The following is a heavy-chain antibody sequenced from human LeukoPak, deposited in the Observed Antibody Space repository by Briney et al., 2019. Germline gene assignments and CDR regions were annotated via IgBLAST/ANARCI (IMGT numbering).Heavy chain of an antibody. V-gene: IGHV4-39*01. D-gene: IGHD3-16*02. CDR3: ASPYYDYVWGSYRLDY. Sequence: SETLSLTCTVSGGSISSSSYYWGWIRQPPGKGLEWIGSIYHSGSTYYNPSLKSRVTISVDTSKNQFSLKLSSVTAADTAVYYCASPYYDYVWGSYRLDYWGQGTLVTVSS. J-gene: IGHJ4*02. CDR2: IYHSGST. CDR1: GGSISSSSYY.